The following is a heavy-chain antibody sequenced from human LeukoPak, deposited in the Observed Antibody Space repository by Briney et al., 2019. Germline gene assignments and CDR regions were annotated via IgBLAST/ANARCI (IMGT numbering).Heavy chain of an antibody. D-gene: IGHD3-9*01. CDR1: GFTFSSYS. Sequence: GGSLRLSCAASGFTFSSYSMNWVRQAPGKGLEWVSSISSSSRYIYYADSVKGRFTISRDNAKNSLYLQMNSLRAEDTAVYYCARDPDNYYDILTGSYGMDVWGQGTTVTVSS. CDR2: ISSSSRYI. CDR3: ARDPDNYYDILTGSYGMDV. J-gene: IGHJ6*02. V-gene: IGHV3-21*01.